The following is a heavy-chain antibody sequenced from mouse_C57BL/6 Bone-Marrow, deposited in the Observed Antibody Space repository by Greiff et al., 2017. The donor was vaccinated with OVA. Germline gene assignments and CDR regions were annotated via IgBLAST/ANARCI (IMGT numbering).Heavy chain of an antibody. CDR2: IRSKSSNYAT. V-gene: IGHV10-3*01. J-gene: IGHJ4*01. CDR1: GFTFNTYA. CDR3: VGDALPYDYDEGWAMDY. D-gene: IGHD2-4*01. Sequence: DAGGGLVQPKGSLKLSCAASGFTFNTYAMHWVRQAPGKGLEWDARIRSKSSNYATYYADSVKDRLTIYRDDSQSMLYLQMNNLNTKDTAMYYCVGDALPYDYDEGWAMDYWGQGTSVTVSS.